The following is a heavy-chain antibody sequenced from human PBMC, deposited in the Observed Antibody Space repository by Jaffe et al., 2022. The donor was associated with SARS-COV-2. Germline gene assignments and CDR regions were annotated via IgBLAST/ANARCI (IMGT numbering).Heavy chain of an antibody. V-gene: IGHV1-46*02. CDR3: VRELGFGDNAFDK. J-gene: IGHJ4*02. CDR1: GYSFNRHY. Sequence: QVQLVQSGAEVKTPGASVKVSCETSGYSFNRHYLHWVRQAPGQGLEWMGLINLSGQIATYAQMFRGRVTMTWDTSSKTVYLELSRLRSDDTAVYYCVRELGFGDNAFDKWGQGTQVTVSP. CDR2: INLSGQIA. D-gene: IGHD3-16*01.